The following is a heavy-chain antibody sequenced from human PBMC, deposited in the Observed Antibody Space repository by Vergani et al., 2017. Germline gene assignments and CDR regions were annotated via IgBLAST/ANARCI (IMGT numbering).Heavy chain of an antibody. D-gene: IGHD2-2*01. CDR3: ARDCSSTSCYGAFDI. CDR2: IYTSGST. J-gene: IGHJ3*02. V-gene: IGHV4-61*02. CDR1: GGSISSGSYY. Sequence: QVQLQESGPGLVKPSQTLSLTCTVSGGSISSGSYYWSWIRQPAGKGLEWIGRIYTSGSTNYNPSLKSRVTMSVDTSKNQFSLKLSSVTAADTAVYYCARDCSSTSCYGAFDIWGQGTMVTVTS.